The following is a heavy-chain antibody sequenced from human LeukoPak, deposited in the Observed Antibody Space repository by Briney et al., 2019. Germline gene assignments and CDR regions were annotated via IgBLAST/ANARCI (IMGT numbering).Heavy chain of an antibody. D-gene: IGHD3-9*01. CDR3: ARDTPLNY. J-gene: IGHJ4*02. CDR2: ISSSSTI. Sequence: GGSLRLSCAASGFTFSSYSMNWVRQAPGKGLEWVSYISSSSTIYYADSVKGRFTISRDNAKNSLYLQMNSLRAEDTAVYYCARDTPLNYWGQGTLVTVSS. V-gene: IGHV3-48*01. CDR1: GFTFSSYS.